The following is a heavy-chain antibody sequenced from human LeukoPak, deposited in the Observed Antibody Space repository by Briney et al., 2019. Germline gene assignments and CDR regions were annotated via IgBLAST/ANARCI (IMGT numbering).Heavy chain of an antibody. V-gene: IGHV3-7*03. J-gene: IGHJ1*01. CDR2: IKADGSEE. D-gene: IGHD3-10*02. CDR1: GFTFSSFW. CDR3: ARDSSDVRSLIAH. Sequence: GGSLRLSCAASGFTFSSFWMTWVRQTPGKGLEWVANIKADGSEEYYLDSVKGRFTISRDTSKNTLYLQMNSLRSEDTAVYYCARDSSDVRSLIAHWGQGTLVTVSS.